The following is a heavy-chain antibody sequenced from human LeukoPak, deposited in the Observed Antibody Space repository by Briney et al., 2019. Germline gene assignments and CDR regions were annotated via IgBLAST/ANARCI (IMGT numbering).Heavy chain of an antibody. J-gene: IGHJ3*02. CDR2: IYPGGST. V-gene: IGHV3-53*04. CDR1: GFTVSSNY. D-gene: IGHD6-13*01. CDR3: ARGPWAAAGGSIDGLDI. Sequence: GGSLRLSCAASGFTVSSNYMSWVRQAPGKGLEWVSVIYPGGSTYYTDSVKGRFTISRHNSENTLDLQMNSLRVEDTAVYYCARGPWAAAGGSIDGLDIWGQGAMVTVSS.